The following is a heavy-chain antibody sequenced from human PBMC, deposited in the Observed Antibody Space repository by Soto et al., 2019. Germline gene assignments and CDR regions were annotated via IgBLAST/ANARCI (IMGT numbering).Heavy chain of an antibody. Sequence: QVQLVESGGGVVQPGRSLRLSCAASGFTFSSYGMHWVRQAPGKGLEWVAVISYDGSNKYYADSVKGRFTISRDNSKNTLYLQMNSLRAEDTAVYYCAKVANGYSSSWDLDYWGQGTLVTVSS. CDR3: AKVANGYSSSWDLDY. J-gene: IGHJ4*02. CDR1: GFTFSSYG. CDR2: ISYDGSNK. D-gene: IGHD6-13*01. V-gene: IGHV3-30*18.